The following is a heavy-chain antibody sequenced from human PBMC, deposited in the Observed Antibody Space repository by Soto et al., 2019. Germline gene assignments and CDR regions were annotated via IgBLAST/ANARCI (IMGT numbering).Heavy chain of an antibody. J-gene: IGHJ4*02. CDR1: SCCLRSARYD. Sequence: SCSLSITLSLSSCCLRSARYDVRLKRQPPGKVLEWIGYIYYSGSTNYNPSLKSRVTISVDTSKNQFSLKLSSVTAADTAVYYCARVWHSSGWETFDYWGQGNLVTGS. CDR2: IYYSGST. V-gene: IGHV4-61*01. CDR3: ARVWHSSGWETFDY. D-gene: IGHD6-19*01.